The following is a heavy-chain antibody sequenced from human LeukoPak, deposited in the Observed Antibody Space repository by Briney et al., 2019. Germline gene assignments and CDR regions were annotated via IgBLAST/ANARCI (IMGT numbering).Heavy chain of an antibody. Sequence: SETLSLTCAVSGGSISSSNWWSWVRQPPGKGLEWIGEIYHSGSTNYNPSLKSRVTISVDKSKNQFSLKLSSVTAADTAVYHCARANCSGGSCLHDYWGQGTLVTVSS. CDR1: GGSISSSNW. CDR2: IYHSGST. D-gene: IGHD2-15*01. V-gene: IGHV4-4*02. J-gene: IGHJ4*02. CDR3: ARANCSGGSCLHDY.